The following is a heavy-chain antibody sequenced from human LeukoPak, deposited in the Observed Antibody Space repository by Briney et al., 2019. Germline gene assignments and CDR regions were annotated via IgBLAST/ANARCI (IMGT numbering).Heavy chain of an antibody. Sequence: GGSLRLSCAASGFTVSSNYMSWVRQAPGKGLEWVSVIYSGGSTYYADSVKGRFTISRDNSKNTLYLQMNSLRAEDTAVYYCARDYYGSGSYPDYWGQGTLVTVSS. D-gene: IGHD3-10*01. CDR2: IYSGGST. CDR3: ARDYYGSGSYPDY. CDR1: GFTVSSNY. V-gene: IGHV3-66*01. J-gene: IGHJ4*02.